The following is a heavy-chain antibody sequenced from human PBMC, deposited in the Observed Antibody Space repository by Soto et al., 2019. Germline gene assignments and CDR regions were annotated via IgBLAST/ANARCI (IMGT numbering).Heavy chain of an antibody. CDR3: ARIGEPPYYYAFSRQRTFDL. CDR1: GFSLKTNGMF. V-gene: IGHV2-70*11. J-gene: IGHJ2*01. Sequence: ESGPTLVNPTQTLTLTCTFSGFSLKTNGMFVSWIRQPPGKALEWLARIDWDDDEYYSTPLKTRLTISKDTSKNQVVLTMTNMDPVDTVTYYCARIGEPPYYYAFSRQRTFDL. CDR2: IDWDDDE. D-gene: IGHD3-10*01.